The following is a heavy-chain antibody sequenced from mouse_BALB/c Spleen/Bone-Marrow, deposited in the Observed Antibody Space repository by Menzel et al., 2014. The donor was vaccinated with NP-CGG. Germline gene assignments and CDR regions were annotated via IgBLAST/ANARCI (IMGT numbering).Heavy chain of an antibody. CDR1: GDSITSGY. CDR3: ARRDYGKHFDV. V-gene: IGHV3-8*02. J-gene: IGHJ1*01. CDR2: ISYSGST. Sequence: VQLQQSGPRLVKPSQTLSLTCSVTGDSITSGYWNWIRKFPGNKLEYMGHISYSGSTYYNPSLKSRISITRDTSTNQYYLQLNSVTTEDTATYCCARRDYGKHFDVWGAGTTVTVSS. D-gene: IGHD2-1*01.